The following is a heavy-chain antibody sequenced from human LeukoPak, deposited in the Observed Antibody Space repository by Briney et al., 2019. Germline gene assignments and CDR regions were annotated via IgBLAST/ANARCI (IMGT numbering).Heavy chain of an antibody. CDR2: ISSSSSYI. J-gene: IGHJ4*02. CDR3: AREGQITFGGVIVMAPFFDY. CDR1: GFTFSSYS. V-gene: IGHV3-21*01. D-gene: IGHD3-16*02. Sequence: GGSLRLSCAASGFTFSSYSMNWVRQAPGKGLEWVSSISSSSSYIYYADSVKGRFTISRDNSKNTLYLQMNSLRAEDTAVYYCAREGQITFGGVIVMAPFFDYWGQGTLVTVSS.